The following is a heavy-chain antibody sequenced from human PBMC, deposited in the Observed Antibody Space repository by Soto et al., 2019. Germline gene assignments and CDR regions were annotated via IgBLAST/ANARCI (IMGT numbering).Heavy chain of an antibody. D-gene: IGHD1-26*01. Sequence: GGSLRLSCAASGFTFSSYAMSWVRQAPGKGLEWVSAISGSGGSTYYADSVKGRFTISRDNSKNTLYLQMNSLRAEDTAVYYCAKDPRIVGATIDNFYFDYWGQGTLVTVSS. CDR2: ISGSGGST. CDR3: AKDPRIVGATIDNFYFDY. CDR1: GFTFSSYA. J-gene: IGHJ4*02. V-gene: IGHV3-23*01.